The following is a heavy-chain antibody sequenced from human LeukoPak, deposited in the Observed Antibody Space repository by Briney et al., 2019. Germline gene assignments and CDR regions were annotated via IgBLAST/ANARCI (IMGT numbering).Heavy chain of an antibody. CDR3: ARGDYGSSFDY. CDR2: INHSGST. Sequence: PSETLSLTCAVYGGSFSGYYWSWIRQPPGKGLEWIGEINHSGSTNYNPSLKSRVTISVDTSKNQFSPKLSSVTAADTAVYYCARGDYGSSFDYWGQGTLVTVSS. J-gene: IGHJ4*02. V-gene: IGHV4-34*01. CDR1: GGSFSGYY. D-gene: IGHD3-10*01.